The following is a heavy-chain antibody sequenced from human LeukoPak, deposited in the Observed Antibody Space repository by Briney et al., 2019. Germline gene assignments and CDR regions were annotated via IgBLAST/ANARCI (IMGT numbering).Heavy chain of an antibody. V-gene: IGHV4-39*01. Sequence: PSETLSLTCTVSGDSIKTSSYYWGWIRQPPGKGLEWIGSVYYSGSTYYNPSLKSRLTISVDTSKNQFSLNLSSVTAADTAVHFCARHYSSGYELDVDYWGQGTLVTVSS. J-gene: IGHJ4*02. CDR2: VYYSGST. CDR1: GDSIKTSSYY. CDR3: ARHYSSGYELDVDY. D-gene: IGHD3-22*01.